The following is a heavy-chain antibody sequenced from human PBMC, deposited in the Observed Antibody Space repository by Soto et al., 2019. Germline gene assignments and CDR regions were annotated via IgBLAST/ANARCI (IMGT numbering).Heavy chain of an antibody. CDR3: ARETEY. CDR2: ISSSSTTI. D-gene: IGHD6-6*01. J-gene: IGHJ4*02. Sequence: EVQLVESGGGLVQPGGSLRLSCAASGFFFSSYSMNWVRQAPGRGLEWVSYISSSSTTIHYADSVKGRLTISRDNAKSSLYLQMNSLRDEDTAVYYCARETEYWGQGIQITLSS. CDR1: GFFFSSYS. V-gene: IGHV3-48*02.